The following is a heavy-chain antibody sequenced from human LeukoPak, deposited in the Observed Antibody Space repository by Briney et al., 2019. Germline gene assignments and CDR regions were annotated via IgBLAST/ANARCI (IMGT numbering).Heavy chain of an antibody. J-gene: IGHJ4*02. D-gene: IGHD6-19*01. CDR3: TRGSGRYVMVDW. Sequence: PGGSLRLSCTASGFTFADFTVSWFRQSPGQGLEWVGFIRSNVYGGTTEHAASVEARFTISRDDSNSIAHLQMNSLKTEDTAVYYCTRGSGRYVMVDWWGQGTLVTVSS. CDR2: IRSNVYGGTT. V-gene: IGHV3-49*03. CDR1: GFTFADFT.